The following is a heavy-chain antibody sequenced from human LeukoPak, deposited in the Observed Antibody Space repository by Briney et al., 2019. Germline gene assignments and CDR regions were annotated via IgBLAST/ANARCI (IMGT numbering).Heavy chain of an antibody. V-gene: IGHV1-2*02. D-gene: IGHD3-10*01. CDR1: GYTFTGYY. CDR3: ARVLKSRTWFDP. Sequence: ASVKVSCKASGYTFTGYYMHWVRQAPGQGREWMGWINPNSGGTKYAQKFQGRVNITRATSISTAYMELSRLRSDDTAVYYCARVLKSRTWFDPWGQGTLVTVSS. CDR2: INPNSGGT. J-gene: IGHJ5*02.